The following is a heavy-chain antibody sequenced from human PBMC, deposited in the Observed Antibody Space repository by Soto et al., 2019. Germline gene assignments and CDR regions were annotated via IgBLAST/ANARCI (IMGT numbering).Heavy chain of an antibody. CDR3: ACGYWLDY. D-gene: IGHD3-22*01. CDR2: ISSDESNK. Sequence: QVQLVESGGGVVQPGRSLRLPCAASGFTFGSYSMHWVRQAPGKGLEWVAVISSDESNKYSADFVKGRFTISRDNSKNTLYLQMNSLRPDDTAVYSCACGYWLDYWGQGTRVTVSS. CDR1: GFTFGSYS. V-gene: IGHV3-30*03. J-gene: IGHJ4*02.